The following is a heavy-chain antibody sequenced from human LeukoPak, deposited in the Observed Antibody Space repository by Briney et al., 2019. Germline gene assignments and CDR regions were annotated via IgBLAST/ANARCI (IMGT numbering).Heavy chain of an antibody. CDR2: IRTDGCEK. D-gene: IGHD6-13*01. V-gene: IGHV3-30*02. CDR1: GFTFRNYG. Sequence: GGSLRLSCAASGFTFRNYGMHWVRQAPGKGLEWVASIRTDGCEKYHADSVQGRFSISRDNSKNTLYLQMDSLRAEDTALYYCARIGYSTSWANFDYWAREPWSPSPQ. CDR3: ARIGYSTSWANFDY. J-gene: IGHJ4*02.